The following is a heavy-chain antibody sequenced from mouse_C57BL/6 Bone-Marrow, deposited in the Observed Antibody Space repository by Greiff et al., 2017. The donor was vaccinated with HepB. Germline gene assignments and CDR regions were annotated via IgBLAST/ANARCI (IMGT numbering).Heavy chain of an antibody. CDR3: ARRMYYYGSRYGYAMDY. D-gene: IGHD1-1*01. CDR1: GFTFSDYY. CDR2: ISNGGGST. V-gene: IGHV5-12*01. Sequence: VKLMESGGGLVQPGGSLKLSCAASGFTFSDYYMYWVRQTPEKRLEWVAYISNGGGSTYYPDTVKGRFTISRDNAKNTLYLQMSRLKSEDTAMYYCARRMYYYGSRYGYAMDYWGQGTSVTVSS. J-gene: IGHJ4*01.